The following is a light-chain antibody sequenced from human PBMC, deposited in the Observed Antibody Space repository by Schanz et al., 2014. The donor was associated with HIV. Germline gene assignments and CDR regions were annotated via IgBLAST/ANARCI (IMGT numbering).Light chain of an antibody. CDR1: SSNIGAGYD. Sequence: QSVLTQPPSVSGAPGQRVTISCTGSSSNIGAGYDVHWYQQLPGTAPKLLIYGNTNRPSGVPDRFSGSKSASSASLAISGLQAEDEADYFCQSFDSSLNGVVFGGGTKVTVL. CDR2: GNT. CDR3: QSFDSSLNGVV. V-gene: IGLV1-40*01. J-gene: IGLJ3*02.